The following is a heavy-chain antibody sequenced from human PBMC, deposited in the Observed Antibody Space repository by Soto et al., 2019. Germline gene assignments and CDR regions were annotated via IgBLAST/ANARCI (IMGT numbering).Heavy chain of an antibody. Sequence: QVQLVQSGAEVKKPGASVKVSCKASGYTFTSYGISWVRQAPGQGLEWMGWFSAYNGNTNYAQKLQGRVTMTTDTSTSTAYMELRSLRSDDTAVYYCARDLNDYGDVGPWFDPWGQGTLVTVSS. J-gene: IGHJ5*02. V-gene: IGHV1-18*01. D-gene: IGHD4-17*01. CDR3: ARDLNDYGDVGPWFDP. CDR2: FSAYNGNT. CDR1: GYTFTSYG.